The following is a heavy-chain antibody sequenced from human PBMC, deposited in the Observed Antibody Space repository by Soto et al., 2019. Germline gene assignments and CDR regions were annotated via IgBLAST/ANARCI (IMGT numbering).Heavy chain of an antibody. CDR2: ISSSSSYI. CDR3: AKCRGWYVGAFDY. V-gene: IGHV3-21*01. D-gene: IGHD6-19*01. J-gene: IGHJ4*02. Sequence: PGGSLRLSCAASGFTFSSYSMNWVRQAPGKGLEWVSSISSSSSYIYYADSVKGRFTISRDNAKNSLYLQMNSLRAEDTAVYYCAKCRGWYVGAFDYWGQGTLVTVSS. CDR1: GFTFSSYS.